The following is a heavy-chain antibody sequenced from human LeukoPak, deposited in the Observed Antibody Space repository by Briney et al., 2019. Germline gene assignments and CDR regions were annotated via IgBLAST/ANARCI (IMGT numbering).Heavy chain of an antibody. Sequence: PGGSLRLSCAASGFTISSYGMHWVRQAPGKGLEWVAVISYDGSNKYYADSVKGRFTISRDNSKNTLYLQMNSLRAEDTAVYYCAKGSQGSFYYYYGMDVWGNGTTVTVSS. CDR2: ISYDGSNK. J-gene: IGHJ6*04. D-gene: IGHD3-10*01. CDR1: GFTISSYG. CDR3: AKGSQGSFYYYYGMDV. V-gene: IGHV3-30*18.